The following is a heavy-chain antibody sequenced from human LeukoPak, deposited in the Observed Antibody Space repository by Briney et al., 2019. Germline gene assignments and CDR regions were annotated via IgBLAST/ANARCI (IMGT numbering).Heavy chain of an antibody. CDR3: TTEDNYYGSGSPDY. Sequence: GGSLRLSCAASGFTFSNAWMSWVRQAPGKGLEWVGRIKSKTDGGTTDYAAPVKGRFTISRDDSKNTLYLQMNSLKTEDTAVYYCTTEDNYYGSGSPDYWGQGTLVTVSS. CDR2: IKSKTDGGTT. CDR1: GFTFSNAW. V-gene: IGHV3-15*01. J-gene: IGHJ4*02. D-gene: IGHD3-10*01.